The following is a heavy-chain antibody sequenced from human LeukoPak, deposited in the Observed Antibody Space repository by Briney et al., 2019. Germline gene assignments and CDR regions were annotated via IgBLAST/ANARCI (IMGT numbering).Heavy chain of an antibody. CDR3: ARLNGSGKRPFDY. Sequence: ASVKVSCKASGGTFSSYAISWVRQAPGQGLEWMGRIIPILGIANYAQKFQGRVTITADKSTSTAYMELSSLRSEDTAVYYCARLNGSGKRPFDYWGQGTLVTVSS. V-gene: IGHV1-69*04. D-gene: IGHD3-10*01. J-gene: IGHJ4*02. CDR2: IIPILGIA. CDR1: GGTFSSYA.